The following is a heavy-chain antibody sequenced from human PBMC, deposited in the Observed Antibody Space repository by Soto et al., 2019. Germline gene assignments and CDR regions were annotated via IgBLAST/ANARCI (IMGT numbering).Heavy chain of an antibody. CDR2: ISAYNGNT. J-gene: IGHJ4*02. Sequence: XVKVSCKASGYTFTRYGISRVRHAPGQGLEWMGWISAYNGNTDYAQKLQVRVTMTTDTSTSTAYMELRSLRSDDLAVYYCAREKNILTGYYNNWGQGTLVTVSS. CDR3: AREKNILTGYYNN. D-gene: IGHD3-9*01. V-gene: IGHV1-18*03. CDR1: GYTFTRYG.